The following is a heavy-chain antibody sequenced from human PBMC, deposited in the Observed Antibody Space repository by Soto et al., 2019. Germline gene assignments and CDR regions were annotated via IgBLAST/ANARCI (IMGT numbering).Heavy chain of an antibody. CDR2: IYSGGST. J-gene: IGHJ6*02. V-gene: IGHV3-53*01. Sequence: SGGSLRLSCAASGFTVSSNYMSWVRQAPGKGLEWVSVIYSGGSTYYADSVKGRFTISRDNSKNTLYLQMNSLRAEDTAVYYCARAGVDTASYGMDVWGQGTTVTVS. CDR3: ARAGVDTASYGMDV. D-gene: IGHD5-18*01. CDR1: GFTVSSNY.